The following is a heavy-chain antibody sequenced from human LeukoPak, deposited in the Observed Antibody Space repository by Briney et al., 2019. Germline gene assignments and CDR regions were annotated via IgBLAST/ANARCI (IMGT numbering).Heavy chain of an antibody. J-gene: IGHJ6*03. Sequence: GGSLRLSCAASGFTFSSYAMSWVRQAPGKGLEWVSAISGSGGSTYYADSVKGRFTISRDNSKNTLYLQMNSLRAEDTAVYYCAKDGRIIRYYYYMDVWGKGTTVTVSS. CDR3: AKDGRIIRYYYYMDV. CDR2: ISGSGGST. V-gene: IGHV3-23*01. CDR1: GFTFSSYA. D-gene: IGHD3-16*01.